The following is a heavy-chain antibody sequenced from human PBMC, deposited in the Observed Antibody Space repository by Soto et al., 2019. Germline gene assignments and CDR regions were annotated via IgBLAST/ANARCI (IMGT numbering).Heavy chain of an antibody. CDR3: ARAKRIAAAGKGSSDY. CDR2: IYYSGST. V-gene: IGHV4-59*01. J-gene: IGHJ4*02. D-gene: IGHD6-13*01. CDR1: GGSISSYY. Sequence: SETLSLTCTVSGGSISSYYWSWIRQPPGKGLEWIGYIYYSGSTNYNPSLKSRVTISVDTSKNQFSLKLSSVTAADTAVYYSARAKRIAAAGKGSSDYWGQGTLVTVSS.